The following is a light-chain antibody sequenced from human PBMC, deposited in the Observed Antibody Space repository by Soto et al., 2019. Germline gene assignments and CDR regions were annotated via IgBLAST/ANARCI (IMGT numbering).Light chain of an antibody. Sequence: EIVLTQSPGTLSLAPGERATLSCRASQSVSSSYLAWYQQKPGQAPRLLIYGASSRATGIPDRFSGSGSGTDFTLTISRLEPEDFAAYYCQQYGSWTFGQGTRLEIK. V-gene: IGKV3-20*01. CDR3: QQYGSWT. J-gene: IGKJ5*01. CDR1: QSVSSSY. CDR2: GAS.